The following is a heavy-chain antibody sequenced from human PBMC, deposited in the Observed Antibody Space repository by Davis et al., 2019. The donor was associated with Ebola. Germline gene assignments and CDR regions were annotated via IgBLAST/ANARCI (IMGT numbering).Heavy chain of an antibody. V-gene: IGHV4-59*01. CDR3: AREGGGYSGSYAFDY. CDR1: GGSISSYY. J-gene: IGHJ4*02. CDR2: IYYSGST. D-gene: IGHD1-26*01. Sequence: MPGGSLRFSCTVSGGSISSYYWSWIRQPPGKGLEWIGYIYYSGSTNYNPSLKSRVTISVDTSKNQFSLKLSSVTAADTAVYYCAREGGGYSGSYAFDYWGQGTLVTVSS.